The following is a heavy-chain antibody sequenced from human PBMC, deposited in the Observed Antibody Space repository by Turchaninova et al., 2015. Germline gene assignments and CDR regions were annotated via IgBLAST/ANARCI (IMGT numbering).Heavy chain of an antibody. CDR3: ARGGTSLYYSYMDV. D-gene: IGHD2-2*01. J-gene: IGHJ6*03. V-gene: IGHV1-69*06. Sequence: QVQLGQSGAEVKKPGSSVRVPCQASGGTFSNYGINWLRQAPGQGLEWMGGIIPIFGTANYAQKIQARVTITADTSTSTAYMELSSLTSEDTAVYFCARGGTSLYYSYMDVWGKGTTVTVS. CDR1: GGTFSNYG. CDR2: IIPIFGTA.